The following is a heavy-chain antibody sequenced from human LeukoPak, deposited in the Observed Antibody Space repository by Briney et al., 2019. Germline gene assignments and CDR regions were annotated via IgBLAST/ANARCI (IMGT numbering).Heavy chain of an antibody. CDR2: IKQDGSEK. CDR1: GFTFSSYW. Sequence: GGSLRFSCAASGFTFSSYWMSWVRQAPGKGLEWVANIKQDGSEKYYVDSVKGRFTISRDNAKNSLYLQMNSLRAEDTAVYYCARESPSSTSCYSCYYYYYMDVWGKGTTVTVSS. V-gene: IGHV3-7*01. D-gene: IGHD2-2*02. J-gene: IGHJ6*03. CDR3: ARESPSSTSCYSCYYYYYMDV.